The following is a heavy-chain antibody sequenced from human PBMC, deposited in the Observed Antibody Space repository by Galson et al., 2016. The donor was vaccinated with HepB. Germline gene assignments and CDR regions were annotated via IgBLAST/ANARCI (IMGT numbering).Heavy chain of an antibody. CDR3: ARFESIWLVGGVSDGSESDCSDI. D-gene: IGHD3-10*01. CDR1: GYRFTRHW. Sequence: QSGAEVKKPGESLKISCKASGYRFTRHWIAWVRQMPGKGLEWMGIIDPGDSDTIYSPSFQGQATISADRSISTVFLQWNSLKASDTAMYYCARFESIWLVGGVSDGSESDCSDIWGQGTMITVSS. J-gene: IGHJ3*02. CDR2: IDPGDSDT. V-gene: IGHV5-51*01.